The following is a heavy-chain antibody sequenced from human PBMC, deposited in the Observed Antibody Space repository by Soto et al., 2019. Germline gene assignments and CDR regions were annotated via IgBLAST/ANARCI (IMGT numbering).Heavy chain of an antibody. CDR1: GGSFSGYY. V-gene: IGHV4-34*01. CDR3: ARGGDTAMVNYFDY. J-gene: IGHJ4*02. D-gene: IGHD5-18*01. CDR2: INHSGST. Sequence: PSETLSLTCAVYGGSFSGYYWSWIRQPPGKGLEWIGEINHSGSTNYNPSLKSRVTISVDTSKNQFSLKLSSVTAADKAVYYCARGGDTAMVNYFDYWGQGTLVTVSS.